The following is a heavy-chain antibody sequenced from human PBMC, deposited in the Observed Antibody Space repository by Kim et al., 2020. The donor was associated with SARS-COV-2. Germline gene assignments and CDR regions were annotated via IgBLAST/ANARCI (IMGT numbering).Heavy chain of an antibody. CDR2: IKQDGSEK. D-gene: IGHD3-3*01. CDR1: GFTFSSYW. CDR3: ARATYYDFWSGYLENDAFDI. V-gene: IGHV3-7*01. Sequence: GGSLRLSCAASGFTFSSYWMSWVRQAPGKGLEWVANIKQDGSEKYYVDSVKGRFTISRDNAKNSLYLQMNSLRAEDTAVYYCARATYYDFWSGYLENDAFDIWGQGTMVTVSS. J-gene: IGHJ3*02.